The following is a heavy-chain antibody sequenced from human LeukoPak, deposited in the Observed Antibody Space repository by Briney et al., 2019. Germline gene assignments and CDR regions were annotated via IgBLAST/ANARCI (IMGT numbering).Heavy chain of an antibody. V-gene: IGHV3-73*01. D-gene: IGHD3-22*01. J-gene: IGHJ4*02. CDR1: GFTFSGSA. CDR3: SSLDSSAYN. CDR2: IRSKADGYAT. Sequence: GGSLRLSCAASGFTFSGSAMHRVRQASGKGLEWVGRIRSKADGYATAYAASVKGRFTISRDDSKNTAYLQMNSLKTEDTAMYYCSSLDSSAYNWGQGTLVTVSS.